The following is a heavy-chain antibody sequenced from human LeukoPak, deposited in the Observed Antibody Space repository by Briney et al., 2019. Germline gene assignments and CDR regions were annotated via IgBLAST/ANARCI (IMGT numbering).Heavy chain of an antibody. J-gene: IGHJ6*02. D-gene: IGHD6-13*01. CDR3: PRGLGRIAAMDGWRYFYGLDV. V-gene: IGHV1-69*04. CDR1: GGTFISYA. CDR2: MIVMRGVT. Sequence: SVKVSCKASGGTFISYAFSWVRQARGGGPEWMGQMIVMRGVTNYAQSIQGTATITADKSTTPAYLEVSSLKSEDTAVYYRPRGLGRIAAMDGWRYFYGLDVWGQGTTVTVSS.